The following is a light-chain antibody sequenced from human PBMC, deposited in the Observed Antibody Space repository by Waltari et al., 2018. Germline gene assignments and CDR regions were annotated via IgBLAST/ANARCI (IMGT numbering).Light chain of an antibody. Sequence: QSVLTQPPSVSGAPGQRVTTTCTGSRSHIGAGYDVHWYQQLPGTAPKLLIYGNSNRPSGVPDRFSGSKSGTSASLAITGLQAEDEADYYCQSYDSSLSGSGVFGGGTKLTVL. CDR3: QSYDSSLSGSGV. J-gene: IGLJ3*02. CDR1: RSHIGAGYD. V-gene: IGLV1-40*01. CDR2: GNS.